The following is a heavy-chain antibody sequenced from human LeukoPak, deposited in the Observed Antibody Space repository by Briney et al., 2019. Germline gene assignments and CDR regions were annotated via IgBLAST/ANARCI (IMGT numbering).Heavy chain of an antibody. CDR1: GGSISSYY. V-gene: IGHV4-34*01. CDR3: ARVQQLADFDY. D-gene: IGHD6-13*01. Sequence: SETLSLTCTVSGGSISSYYWSWIRQPPGKGLEWIGEIDHSGSATYNPSLQSRVIISKDKSNNQFSLKLNSVTAADTAVYYCARVQQLADFDYWGQGNLVTVSS. CDR2: IDHSGSA. J-gene: IGHJ4*02.